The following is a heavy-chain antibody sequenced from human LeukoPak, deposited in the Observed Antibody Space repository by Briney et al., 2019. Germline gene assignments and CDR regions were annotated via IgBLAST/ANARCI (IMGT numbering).Heavy chain of an antibody. Sequence: HPGGSLRLSCAASGFTVSSNHMSWVRQLPGKGLEWAANINQDGTEKYYVDSVKGRFTISRDNAKNSLDLQMNSLRVEDTGIYYCVKVAKYYYGSETYYFFEHWGQGTPVTASS. CDR1: GFTVSSNH. CDR3: VKVAKYYYGSETYYFFEH. D-gene: IGHD3-10*01. V-gene: IGHV3-7*01. CDR2: INQDGTEK. J-gene: IGHJ4*02.